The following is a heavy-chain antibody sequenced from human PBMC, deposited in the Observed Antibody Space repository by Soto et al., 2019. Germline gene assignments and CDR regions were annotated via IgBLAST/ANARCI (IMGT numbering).Heavy chain of an antibody. Sequence: ASVKVSCKASGYTFTSYYMHWVRQAPGQGLELMVIINPSGGSTSYAQKFQGRVTMTRDTSTSTVYMELSSLRSEDTAVYYCARDRITMIVVVGSYGMDVWGQGTTVTVSS. D-gene: IGHD3-22*01. V-gene: IGHV1-46*01. CDR1: GYTFTSYY. CDR3: ARDRITMIVVVGSYGMDV. J-gene: IGHJ6*02. CDR2: INPSGGST.